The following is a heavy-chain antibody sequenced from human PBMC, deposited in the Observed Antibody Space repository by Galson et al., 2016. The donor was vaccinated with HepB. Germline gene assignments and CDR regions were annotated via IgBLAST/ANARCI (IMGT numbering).Heavy chain of an antibody. Sequence: SETLSLTCAVSGVSISSSDWWSWVRQPPGQGLEWLGQIFHSGRVNYAPSLASRVTISIDTSNNHFSLRLTSVTAADTALYYCARQYWGCPSDYWGQGTLVTVSS. D-gene: IGHD2/OR15-2a*01. CDR3: ARQYWGCPSDY. CDR1: GVSISSSDW. CDR2: IFHSGRV. V-gene: IGHV4-4*02. J-gene: IGHJ4*02.